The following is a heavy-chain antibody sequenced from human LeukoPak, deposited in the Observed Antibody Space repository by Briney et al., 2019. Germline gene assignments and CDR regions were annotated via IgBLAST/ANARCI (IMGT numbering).Heavy chain of an antibody. V-gene: IGHV1-18*01. D-gene: IGHD6-13*01. J-gene: IGHJ6*02. CDR1: GYTFTSYA. Sequence: GASVKVSCKASGYTFTSYAIAWVRQAPGQGLEWMGWISAYNGRTNYAQKFRGRVTMTTDTSTNTGYMELRSLRSDDTAVYYCARDGPIAAAGKYYGMDVWGQGTTVTVSS. CDR2: ISAYNGRT. CDR3: ARDGPIAAAGKYYGMDV.